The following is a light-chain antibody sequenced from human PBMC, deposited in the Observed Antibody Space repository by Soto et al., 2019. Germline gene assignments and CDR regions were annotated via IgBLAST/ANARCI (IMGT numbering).Light chain of an antibody. CDR3: SLYTSENTYV. V-gene: IGLV2-18*01. CDR2: EAS. CDR1: STDFVSYNR. J-gene: IGLJ1*01. Sequence: QSALTQPPSVSGSPGQSVTISCTGTSTDFVSYNRVSWYQQPPGTAPKLIIYEASNRPSGVPDRFSGSKSGNTASLTISGLKAADEADYYCSLYTSENTYVFGTGTKVTV.